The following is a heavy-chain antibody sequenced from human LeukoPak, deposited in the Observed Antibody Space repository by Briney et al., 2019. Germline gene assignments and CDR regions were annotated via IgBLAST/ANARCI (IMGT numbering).Heavy chain of an antibody. CDR3: AGDSGTGTAGYMDV. Sequence: GGSLRLSCAASGFTFGSYTMNRVRQAPGKGLEWVSSISSRSSYIQYADSVKGRFTISRDNAKNSLYLQMNSLRAEDTAVYYCAGDSGTGTAGYMDVWGKGTTVTVSS. V-gene: IGHV3-21*01. D-gene: IGHD1-7*01. CDR2: ISSRSSYI. J-gene: IGHJ6*03. CDR1: GFTFGSYT.